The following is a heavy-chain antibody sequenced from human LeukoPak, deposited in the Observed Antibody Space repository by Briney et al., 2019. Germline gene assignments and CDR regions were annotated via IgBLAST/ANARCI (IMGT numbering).Heavy chain of an antibody. CDR1: GFTVSSNY. J-gene: IGHJ6*02. Sequence: GGSLRLSCAASGFTVSSNYMSWVRQAPGKGLEWVSVIYSGGSTYYADSVKGRFTISRDNSKNTLYLQMNSLRAEDTAVYYCARATVGATNGYYYYGMDVWGQGTTVTVSS. V-gene: IGHV3-66*01. D-gene: IGHD1-26*01. CDR3: ARATVGATNGYYYYGMDV. CDR2: IYSGGST.